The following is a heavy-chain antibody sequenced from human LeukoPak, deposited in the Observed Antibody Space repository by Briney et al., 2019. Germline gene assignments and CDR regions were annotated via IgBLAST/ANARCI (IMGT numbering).Heavy chain of an antibody. CDR2: IIPIFGTA. D-gene: IGHD1-14*01. Sequence: SVKVSCKASGGTFSSYASSCMRQAPGQGLEWMGGIIPIFGTANYAQKFQGRVTITADESTSTAYMELSSLRSEDTAVYYCARRGGIAFDIWGQGTMVTVSS. J-gene: IGHJ3*02. CDR3: ARRGGIAFDI. V-gene: IGHV1-69*13. CDR1: GGTFSSYA.